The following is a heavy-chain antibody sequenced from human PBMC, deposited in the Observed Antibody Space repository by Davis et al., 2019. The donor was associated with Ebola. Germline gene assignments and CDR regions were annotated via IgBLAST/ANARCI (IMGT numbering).Heavy chain of an antibody. V-gene: IGHV1-46*01. D-gene: IGHD3-22*01. Sequence: ASVKVSCKVSGHTLTELSIHWVRQAPGQGLEWMGIINPSGGSTSYAQKFQGRVTMTRDTSTSTVYMELSSLRSEDTAVYYCARVGYYYDSSGYYRSFDYWGQGTLVTVSS. CDR1: GHTLTELS. J-gene: IGHJ4*02. CDR3: ARVGYYYDSSGYYRSFDY. CDR2: INPSGGST.